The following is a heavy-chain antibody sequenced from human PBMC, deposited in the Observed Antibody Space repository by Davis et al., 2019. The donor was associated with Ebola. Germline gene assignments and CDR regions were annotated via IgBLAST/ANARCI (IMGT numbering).Heavy chain of an antibody. Sequence: PSETLSLTCAVSGGSISSSNWWSWVRQPPGKGLEWIGEIYHSGSTNYNPSLKSRVTISVDKSKNQFSLKLSSVTAADTAVYYCARVGGYSIYYYYYGMDVWGQGTTVTVSS. D-gene: IGHD1-26*01. CDR1: GGSISSSNW. CDR3: ARVGGYSIYYYYYGMDV. V-gene: IGHV4-4*02. J-gene: IGHJ6*02. CDR2: IYHSGST.